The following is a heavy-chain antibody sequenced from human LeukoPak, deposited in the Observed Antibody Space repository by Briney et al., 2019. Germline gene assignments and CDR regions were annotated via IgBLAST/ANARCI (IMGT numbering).Heavy chain of an antibody. V-gene: IGHV3-20*04. Sequence: GGSLRLSCEGSGFTFADYGLSWVRQAPGKGPQWVAGINWSGDNTFYADSVKGRFTISRDNTKKTLYLQMDNLRGDDTATYYCARDLSSNWSNLGYWGQGTLVTVSS. CDR2: INWSGDNT. CDR1: GFTFADYG. J-gene: IGHJ4*02. D-gene: IGHD6-13*01. CDR3: ARDLSSNWSNLGY.